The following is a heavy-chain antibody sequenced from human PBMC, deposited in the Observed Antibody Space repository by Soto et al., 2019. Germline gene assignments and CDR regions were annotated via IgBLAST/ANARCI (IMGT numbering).Heavy chain of an antibody. J-gene: IGHJ6*02. CDR3: ATPGLPNYYYYGMDV. V-gene: IGHV1-69*12. D-gene: IGHD5-18*01. CDR1: GGTFSSYA. Sequence: QVQLVQSGAEVKKPGSSVKVSCKASGGTFSSYAISWVRQAPGQGLEWMGGIIPIFGTADYAQKFQGRVTITADESXXTAYLERSSPRSEDTAVYYCATPGLPNYYYYGMDVWGQGTTVTVSS. CDR2: IIPIFGTA.